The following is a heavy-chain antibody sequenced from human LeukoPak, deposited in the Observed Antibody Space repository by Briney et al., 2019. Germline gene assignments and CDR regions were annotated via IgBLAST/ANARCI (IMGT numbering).Heavy chain of an antibody. CDR3: ARGSYYYDSSGYYYDY. Sequence: PGGSLRLSCAASGFTFDDYGMSWVRQAPGKGLEWVSGINWNGGSTGYADSVKGRFTISRDNAKNSLYLQMNSRRAEDTALYYCARGSYYYDSSGYYYDYWGQGTLVTVSS. CDR1: GFTFDDYG. V-gene: IGHV3-20*04. J-gene: IGHJ4*02. CDR2: INWNGGST. D-gene: IGHD3-22*01.